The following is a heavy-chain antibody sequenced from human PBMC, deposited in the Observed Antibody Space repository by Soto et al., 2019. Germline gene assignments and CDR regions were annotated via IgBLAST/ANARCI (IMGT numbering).Heavy chain of an antibody. CDR2: ITGSGDYT. J-gene: IGHJ4*02. V-gene: IGHV3-23*01. Sequence: GGSLRLSCAASGLTFSNYAMSWVRQAPGKGLEWVSVITGSGDYTNYGDSVKGRFTISRDNSKNTLYLQMNSLRVEDTALYYCAIEKPYDGGGYYYVFFDSWGQGTLVTVSS. CDR1: GLTFSNYA. D-gene: IGHD3-22*01. CDR3: AIEKPYDGGGYYYVFFDS.